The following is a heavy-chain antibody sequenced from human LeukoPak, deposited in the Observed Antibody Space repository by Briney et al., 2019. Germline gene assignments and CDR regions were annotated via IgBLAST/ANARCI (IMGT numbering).Heavy chain of an antibody. CDR1: GYTFTSYA. CDR2: INAGNGNT. D-gene: IGHD2-2*01. V-gene: IGHV1-3*01. Sequence: ASVKVSCKASGYTFTSYAMHWVRQAPGQRLEWMGWINAGNGNTKYSQKFQGRVTITRDTSASTAYMELSNLRSEDTAVYYCARLGYCSSTSCYGLDPWGQGTLVTVSS. CDR3: ARLGYCSSTSCYGLDP. J-gene: IGHJ5*02.